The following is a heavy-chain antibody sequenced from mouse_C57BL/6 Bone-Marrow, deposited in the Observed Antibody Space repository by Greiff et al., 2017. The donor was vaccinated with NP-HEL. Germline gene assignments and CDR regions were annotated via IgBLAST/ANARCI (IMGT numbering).Heavy chain of an antibody. J-gene: IGHJ2*01. Sequence: EVKVVESGAELVRPGASVKLSCTASGFNIKDDYMHWVKQRPEQGLEWIGWIDPENGDTEYASKFQGKATITADTSSNTAYLQLSSLTSEDTAVYYCTTAYSNYFFDYWGQGTTLTVSS. D-gene: IGHD2-5*01. CDR3: TTAYSNYFFDY. CDR1: GFNIKDDY. V-gene: IGHV14-4*01. CDR2: IDPENGDT.